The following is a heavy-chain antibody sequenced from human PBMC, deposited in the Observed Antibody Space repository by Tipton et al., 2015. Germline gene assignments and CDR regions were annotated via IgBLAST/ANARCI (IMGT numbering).Heavy chain of an antibody. CDR2: IYYSGNT. CDR1: GGSIRGGYYY. V-gene: IGHV4-39*01. Sequence: TLSLTCTVSGGSIRGGYYYWTWIRQPPGKGLEWIGSIYYSGNTYYNPSLKSRVTISVDTSKNQFSLKVTSMTAADTAVYYCARPPSGAFDIWGQGTMVTVSS. J-gene: IGHJ3*02. D-gene: IGHD6-25*01. CDR3: ARPPSGAFDI.